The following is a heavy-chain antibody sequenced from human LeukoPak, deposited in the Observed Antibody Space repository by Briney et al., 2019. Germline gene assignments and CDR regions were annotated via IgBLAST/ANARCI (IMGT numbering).Heavy chain of an antibody. CDR1: GFTFSSYW. J-gene: IGHJ6*03. V-gene: IGHV3-74*01. Sequence: HPGGSLRLSCAASGFTFSSYWMHWVRQAPGKGLVWVSRINSDGSSTSYADSVKGRFTISRDNAKNSLYLQMNSLRAEDTAVYYCARGYSSSWHHYYYYMDVWGKGPRSPSP. CDR2: INSDGSST. CDR3: ARGYSSSWHHYYYYMDV. D-gene: IGHD6-13*01.